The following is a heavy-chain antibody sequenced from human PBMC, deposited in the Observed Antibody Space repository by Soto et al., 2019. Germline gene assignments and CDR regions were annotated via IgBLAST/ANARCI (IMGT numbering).Heavy chain of an antibody. J-gene: IGHJ6*02. V-gene: IGHV3-53*01. Sequence: GGSLRLSCAASGFTVRTNYMSWVRQAPGKGLEWVSVIYSGGSTYYADSVKGRFTISRDNSKNTLYLQMNSLRAEDTAVYYCARVRLYYDSSGYYLGNGMDVWGQGTKVTVSS. CDR3: ARVRLYYDSSGYYLGNGMDV. CDR2: IYSGGST. D-gene: IGHD3-22*01. CDR1: GFTVRTNY.